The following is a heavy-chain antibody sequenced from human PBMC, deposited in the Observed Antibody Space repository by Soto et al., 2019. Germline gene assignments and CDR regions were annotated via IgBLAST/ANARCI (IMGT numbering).Heavy chain of an antibody. J-gene: IGHJ4*02. V-gene: IGHV3-23*01. CDR3: AKDPGYSYGSGSFLDY. D-gene: IGHD5-18*01. Sequence: EVQLLESGGGLVQPGGSLRLSCAASGFTFSSYAMSWVRQAPGKGLEWVSAISGSGGSTYYADSVKGRFTISRDNSKHTLDLQMNSLRAEGTVVYYCAKDPGYSYGSGSFLDYWGQGTLVTVSS. CDR1: GFTFSSYA. CDR2: ISGSGGST.